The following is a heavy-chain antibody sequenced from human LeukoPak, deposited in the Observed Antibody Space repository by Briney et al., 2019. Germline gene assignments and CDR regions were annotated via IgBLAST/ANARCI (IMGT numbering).Heavy chain of an antibody. J-gene: IGHJ4*02. D-gene: IGHD6-25*01. Sequence: SETLSLTCTVSGGSISSSGYYWSWIRQPPGKGLEWIGYIYHSGSTNYNPSLKSRVSMSVDTSKNQFSLKLSSVTAADMAVYYCARHSVLAALGSFDYWGQGTLVTVSS. CDR1: GGSISSSGYY. CDR2: IYHSGST. V-gene: IGHV4-61*05. CDR3: ARHSVLAALGSFDY.